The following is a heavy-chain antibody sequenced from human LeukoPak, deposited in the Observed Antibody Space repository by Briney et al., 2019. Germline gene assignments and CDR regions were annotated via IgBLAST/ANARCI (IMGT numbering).Heavy chain of an antibody. Sequence: GGSLRLSCAASGFTVSSNYMSWVRQAPGKGLEWVSVIYSGGSTYYADSVKGRFTISRDNSKNTLYLQMNSLRAEDTAVYYRARAPNTRLYYGMDVWGQGTTVTVSS. D-gene: IGHD4/OR15-4a*01. CDR1: GFTVSSNY. CDR3: ARAPNTRLYYGMDV. CDR2: IYSGGST. V-gene: IGHV3-53*01. J-gene: IGHJ6*02.